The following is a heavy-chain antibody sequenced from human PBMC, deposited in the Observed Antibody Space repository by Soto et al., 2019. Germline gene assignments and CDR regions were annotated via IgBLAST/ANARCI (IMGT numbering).Heavy chain of an antibody. V-gene: IGHV3-21*01. CDR1: GFTFSSYS. D-gene: IGHD1-26*01. CDR3: AIGSQTKAFDI. CDR2: ISSSSSYI. J-gene: IGHJ3*02. Sequence: GGSLRLSCAASGFTFSSYSMNWVRQAPGKGLEWVSSISSSSSYIYYADSVKGRFTISRDNAKNSLYLQMNSLRAEDTAVYYCAIGSQTKAFDIWGQGTMVTVSS.